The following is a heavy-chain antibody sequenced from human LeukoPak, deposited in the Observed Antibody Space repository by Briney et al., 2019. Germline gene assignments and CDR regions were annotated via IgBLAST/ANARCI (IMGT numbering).Heavy chain of an antibody. CDR3: ARPIRDFWSGYSNYFDY. Sequence: GGSLTLSCAASGFTFSSYWMSWVRQAPGRGLEWVANIKQDGSEKYYVDSVKGRFTISRDNAKNSPYLQMNSLTAEDTAVYYCARPIRDFWSGYSNYFDYWGQGTLVTVSS. V-gene: IGHV3-7*01. D-gene: IGHD3-3*01. CDR2: IKQDGSEK. CDR1: GFTFSSYW. J-gene: IGHJ4*02.